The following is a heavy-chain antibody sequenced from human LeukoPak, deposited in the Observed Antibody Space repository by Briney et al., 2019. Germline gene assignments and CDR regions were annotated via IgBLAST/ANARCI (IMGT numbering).Heavy chain of an antibody. CDR3: ARGGSGWFYWFGP. D-gene: IGHD6-19*01. V-gene: IGHV4-34*01. CDR2: INHSGST. CDR1: GGSFSSYY. Sequence: SETLSLTCAVYGGSFSSYYWSWIRQSPGKGLEWIGKINHSGSTNYNPSLKSRVTISVDTSKNQFSLKLSSVTAADTAVYYCARGGSGWFYWFGPWGQGTLVTVSS. J-gene: IGHJ5*02.